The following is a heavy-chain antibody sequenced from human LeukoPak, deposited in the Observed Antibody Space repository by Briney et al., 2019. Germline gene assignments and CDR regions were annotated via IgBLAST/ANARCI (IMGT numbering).Heavy chain of an antibody. Sequence: GGSLRLSCAASGFTFSDYGMHWVRQAPGKGLEWLAGASNDGSNEYYADSVKGRFTISRDNSKNTLYMQMNSLRSDDTAVYYCARLSSTVTTSSYWGQGTLVTVSS. V-gene: IGHV3-30*03. CDR2: ASNDGSNE. CDR3: ARLSSTVTTSSY. D-gene: IGHD4-17*01. J-gene: IGHJ4*02. CDR1: GFTFSDYG.